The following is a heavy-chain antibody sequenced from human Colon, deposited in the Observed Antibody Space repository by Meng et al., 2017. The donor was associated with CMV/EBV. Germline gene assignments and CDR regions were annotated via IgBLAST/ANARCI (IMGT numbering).Heavy chain of an antibody. CDR1: GGSISSYY. V-gene: IGHV4-59*01. CDR2: IYYTGST. D-gene: IGHD3-16*01. CDR3: ARVGGRYNTLGGMDV. Sequence: SETLSLTCTVSGGSISSYYWSWIRQSPGWGLEWIGHIYYTGSTNYNPSLKSRVTISVDTSKNQFSLKLSSVTTADTVMYYCARVGGRYNTLGGMDVWGQGTLVTVSS. J-gene: IGHJ4*02.